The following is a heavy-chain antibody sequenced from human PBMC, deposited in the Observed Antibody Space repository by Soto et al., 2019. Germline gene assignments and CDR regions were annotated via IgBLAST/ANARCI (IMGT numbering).Heavy chain of an antibody. Sequence: PSETLSLTCTVSGGSISSYYWSWIRQPPGKGLEWIGYIYYSGSTNYNPSLKSRVTISVDTSKNQFSLKLSSVTAADTAVYYCARDLKDWERGDYYGMDVWGQGTTVTVSS. D-gene: IGHD3-9*01. CDR3: ARDLKDWERGDYYGMDV. J-gene: IGHJ6*02. CDR2: IYYSGST. CDR1: GGSISSYY. V-gene: IGHV4-59*01.